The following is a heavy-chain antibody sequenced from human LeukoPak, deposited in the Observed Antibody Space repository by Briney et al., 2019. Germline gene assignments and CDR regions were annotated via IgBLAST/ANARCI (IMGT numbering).Heavy chain of an antibody. D-gene: IGHD4-17*01. J-gene: IGHJ6*02. Sequence: PGGSLRLSCGASGFIFSSHEMNWVRQAPGKGLEWVSFINTSGRTKYYADSVKGRFTISRDNAQNALYLQMNSLKVEDTAIYYCARGDYGAFYGMDVWGLGTTVTVSS. V-gene: IGHV3-48*03. CDR1: GFIFSSHE. CDR2: INTSGRTK. CDR3: ARGDYGAFYGMDV.